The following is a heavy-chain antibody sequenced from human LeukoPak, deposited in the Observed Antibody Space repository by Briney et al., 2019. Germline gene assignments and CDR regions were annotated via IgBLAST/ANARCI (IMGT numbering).Heavy chain of an antibody. D-gene: IGHD3-10*01. CDR1: GFTVSTNY. CDR3: ARNMVRGGDAFDI. J-gene: IGHJ3*02. Sequence: PGGSLRLSCAASGFTVSTNYMSWVRQAPGKGLEWVSSISSSSSYIYYADSVKGRFTISRDNAKNSLYLQMNSLRAEDTAVYYCARNMVRGGDAFDIWGQGTMVTVSS. V-gene: IGHV3-21*01. CDR2: ISSSSSYI.